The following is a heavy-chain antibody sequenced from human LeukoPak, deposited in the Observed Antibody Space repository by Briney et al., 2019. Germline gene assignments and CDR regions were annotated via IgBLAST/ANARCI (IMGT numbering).Heavy chain of an antibody. Sequence: SVKVSCKASGGTFSSYAISWVRQAPGQGLEWMGGIIPIFGTANYAQKFQGRVTITADESTSTAYMELSSLRSEDTAVYYCARVDGITMARGVIHWFDPWGQGTLVTVSS. J-gene: IGHJ5*02. D-gene: IGHD3-10*01. CDR3: ARVDGITMARGVIHWFDP. CDR1: GGTFSSYA. CDR2: IIPIFGTA. V-gene: IGHV1-69*13.